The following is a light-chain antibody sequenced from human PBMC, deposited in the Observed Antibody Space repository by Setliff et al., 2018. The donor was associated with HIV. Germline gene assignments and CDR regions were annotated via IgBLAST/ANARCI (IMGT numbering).Light chain of an antibody. CDR3: SSYTTTSTTV. CDR2: EVS. CDR1: SSDVGAYSL. V-gene: IGLV2-14*01. Sequence: QSALAQPASVSGSPGQSITISCTGTSSDVGAYSLVSWYQQHPGKAPKLVIYEVSNRPSGVSNRFSASKSGNTASLTISGLQAEDEADYYCSSYTTTSTTVFGTGTKVTV. J-gene: IGLJ1*01.